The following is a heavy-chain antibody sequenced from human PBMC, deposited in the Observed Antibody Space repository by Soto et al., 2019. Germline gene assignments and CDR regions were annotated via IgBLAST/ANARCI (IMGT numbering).Heavy chain of an antibody. CDR1: GASINSGDYY. D-gene: IGHD2-15*01. V-gene: IGHV4-30-4*01. CDR2: IYYSGST. J-gene: IGHJ5*02. CDR3: AGFSEVAATEINWIDP. Sequence: SETLSLTCTVSGASINSGDYYWSWIRQPPGKGLEWIGYIYYSGSTYYNPSLKSRVTISVDTSKNQFSLKLSSVTAADTAVYYCAGFSEVAATEINWIDPWGQGTLVTVSS.